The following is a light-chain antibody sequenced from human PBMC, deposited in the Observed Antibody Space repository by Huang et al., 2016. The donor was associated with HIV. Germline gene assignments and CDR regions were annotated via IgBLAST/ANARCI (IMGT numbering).Light chain of an antibody. Sequence: DIQMTQSPSTLSASIGDRVTITCRASQSMSNWLAWYQQKPGKAPKLLIYKASSLESGVRSRFSGSGSGTEFTLTISSLQPDDFATYYCQQYNNYPLTFGGGTNVEIK. CDR1: QSMSNW. J-gene: IGKJ4*01. CDR2: KAS. V-gene: IGKV1-5*03. CDR3: QQYNNYPLT.